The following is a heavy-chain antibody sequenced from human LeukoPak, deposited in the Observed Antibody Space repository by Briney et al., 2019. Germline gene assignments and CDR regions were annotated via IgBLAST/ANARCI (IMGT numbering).Heavy chain of an antibody. V-gene: IGHV4-59*01. J-gene: IGHJ6*03. Sequence: SETLSLTCTVSGGSISSYYWGWIRQPPGKGLEWIGYIYYSGSTNYNPSLKSRVTISVDTSKNQFSLKLSSVTAADTAVYYCARTAAAPYYYYYYMDVWGKGTTVTVSS. CDR3: ARTAAAPYYYYYYMDV. CDR1: GGSISSYY. CDR2: IYYSGST. D-gene: IGHD6-13*01.